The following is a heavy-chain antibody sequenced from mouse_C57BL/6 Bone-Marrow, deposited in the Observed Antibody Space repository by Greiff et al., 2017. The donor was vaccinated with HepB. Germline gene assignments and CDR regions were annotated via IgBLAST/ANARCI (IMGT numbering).Heavy chain of an antibody. Sequence: EVMLVESGGGLVQPGGSLKLSCAASGFTFSDYYMYWVRQTPEKRLEWVAYISNGGGSTYYPDTVKGRFTISRDNAKNTLYLQMSRLKSEDTAMYYCARLLITTVVATSYWYFDVWGTGTTVTVSS. J-gene: IGHJ1*03. D-gene: IGHD1-1*01. CDR1: GFTFSDYY. CDR2: ISNGGGST. CDR3: ARLLITTVVATSYWYFDV. V-gene: IGHV5-12*01.